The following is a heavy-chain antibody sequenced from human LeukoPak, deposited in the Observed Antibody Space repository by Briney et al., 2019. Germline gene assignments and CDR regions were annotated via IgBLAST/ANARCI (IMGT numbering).Heavy chain of an antibody. CDR1: GGSFSGYY. D-gene: IGHD3-3*01. J-gene: IGHJ4*02. V-gene: IGHV4-34*01. CDR3: ASLRYDFWSGYYLGLDY. CDR2: INHSGST. Sequence: PSETLSLTCVVYGGSFSGYYWNWIRQPPGEGLEWIGEINHSGSTNYNPSLKSRVTVSVDTSKNQFSLKLSSVTAADTAVYYCASLRYDFWSGYYLGLDYWGQGTLVTVSS.